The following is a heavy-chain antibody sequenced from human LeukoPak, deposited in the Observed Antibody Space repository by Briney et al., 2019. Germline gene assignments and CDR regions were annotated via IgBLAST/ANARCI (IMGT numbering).Heavy chain of an antibody. Sequence: GGSLRLSCAASGFSFSSFAMSWVRQAPGKGLEWVSTISGSGGSTNYADSVKGRFTFSRDNSKKTLYLQMNSLRAEDTAVYYCAKDRPDYYHYIEGSWGQGTLVTVSS. V-gene: IGHV3-23*01. J-gene: IGHJ5*02. D-gene: IGHD3-22*01. CDR2: ISGSGGST. CDR3: AKDRPDYYHYIEGS. CDR1: GFSFSSFA.